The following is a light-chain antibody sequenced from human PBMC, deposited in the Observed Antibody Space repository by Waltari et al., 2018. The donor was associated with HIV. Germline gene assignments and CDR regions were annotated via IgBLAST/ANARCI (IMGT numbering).Light chain of an antibody. V-gene: IGLV1-44*01. J-gene: IGLJ3*02. CDR1: SSNIGSNT. CDR2: SND. CDR3: ATWDDSLNGWV. Sequence: QSVLTQPPSASGTPGQRVTISCSGSSSNIGSNTVSWYHQVPGTAPKVLIYSNDDRPSGVPDRCSGSKSGTSASLAISGLQSEDEADYYCATWDDSLNGWVFGGGTKVTVL.